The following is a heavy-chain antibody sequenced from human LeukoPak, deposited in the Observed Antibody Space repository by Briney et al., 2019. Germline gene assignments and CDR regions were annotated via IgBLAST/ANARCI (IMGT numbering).Heavy chain of an antibody. J-gene: IGHJ4*02. V-gene: IGHV3-7*01. CDR1: GFTFSSYW. CDR2: IKPDGSER. D-gene: IGHD6-19*01. CDR3: ARVIGGWRYFDY. Sequence: SGGSLRLSCAASGFTFSSYWMGWVRQALGKGLEWVANIKPDGSERYYVDSVKGRFTISRDNAKNSLHLQMNSLRAEDTAVYYCARVIGGWRYFDYWGQGTLVTVSS.